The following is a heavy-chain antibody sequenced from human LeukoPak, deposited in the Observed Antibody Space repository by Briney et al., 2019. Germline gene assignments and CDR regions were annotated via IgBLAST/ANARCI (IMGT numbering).Heavy chain of an antibody. CDR2: INHGGST. J-gene: IGHJ2*01. CDR1: GGSFSGYY. V-gene: IGHV4-34*01. Sequence: KPSETLSLTCAGYGGSFSGYYWSWIRQPPGKGLVWIGEINHGGSTNYNPSLNSGVTISVDTSKNALSLQLSSVPAADTAVYYCARHPTRAGDYVRRVVWYFDLWGRGALVTVSS. CDR3: ARHPTRAGDYVRRVVWYFDL. D-gene: IGHD4-17*01.